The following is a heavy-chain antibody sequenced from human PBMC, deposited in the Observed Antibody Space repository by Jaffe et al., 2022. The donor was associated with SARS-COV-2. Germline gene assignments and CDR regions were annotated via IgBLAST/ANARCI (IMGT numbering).Heavy chain of an antibody. CDR2: ISGSGDST. CDR1: GFTFSSYA. CDR3: AKNYDSSGYWPNY. V-gene: IGHV3-23*01. Sequence: EVQLLESGGGLVQPGGSLRLSCAASGFTFSSYAMSWVRQAPGRGLEWVSAISGSGDSTYYADSVKGRFTISRDNSWNTLYLQMNSLRAEDTAVYYCAKNYDSSGYWPNYWGQGTLVTVSS. D-gene: IGHD3-22*01. J-gene: IGHJ4*02.